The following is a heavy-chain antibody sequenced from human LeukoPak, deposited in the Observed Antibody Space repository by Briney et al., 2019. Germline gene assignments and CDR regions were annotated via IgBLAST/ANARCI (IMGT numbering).Heavy chain of an antibody. CDR1: GGSISSGDYY. J-gene: IGHJ4*02. Sequence: PSETLSLTCTVSGGSISSGDYYWSWIRQPPGKGLEWIGYIYYSGSTYYNPSLKSRVTISVDTSKNQFSLKLSSVTAADTAVCYCARGYSYLYYFDYWGQGTLVTVSS. CDR3: ARGYSYLYYFDY. V-gene: IGHV4-30-4*01. D-gene: IGHD5-18*01. CDR2: IYYSGST.